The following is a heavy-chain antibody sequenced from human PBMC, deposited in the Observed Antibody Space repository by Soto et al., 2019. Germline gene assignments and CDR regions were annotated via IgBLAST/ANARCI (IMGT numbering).Heavy chain of an antibody. CDR1: GFMFSSYA. J-gene: IGHJ4*02. D-gene: IGHD1-26*01. Sequence: QVQLVESGGGVVQPGRSLRLSFAASGFMFSSYAMHWVRQAPGKGLEWVAVKTYDGSNKYYADSVKGRFTISRDNSKNTLYLQMNSLGAEDTAVYYCARAGGLLVDYWGQGTLVTVSS. V-gene: IGHV3-30-3*01. CDR2: KTYDGSNK. CDR3: ARAGGLLVDY.